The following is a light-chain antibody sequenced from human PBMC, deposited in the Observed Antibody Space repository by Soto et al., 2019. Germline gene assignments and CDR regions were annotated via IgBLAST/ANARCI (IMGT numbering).Light chain of an antibody. CDR3: SSYTSTSPLIV. J-gene: IGLJ1*01. Sequence: QSVLTQPASVSGSPGQSITISCTGTSSDVGGYNYVSWYQQHPGKAPKLMIYDVSNRPSGVSNRFSGSKSGNTASLTISGLQAEDEADYYCSSYTSTSPLIVLGPGPKVPVL. CDR2: DVS. CDR1: SSDVGGYNY. V-gene: IGLV2-14*01.